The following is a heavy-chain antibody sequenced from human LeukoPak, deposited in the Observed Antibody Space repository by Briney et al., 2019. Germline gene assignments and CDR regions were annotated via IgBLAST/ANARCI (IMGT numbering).Heavy chain of an antibody. CDR1: GFTFDDYG. CDR2: INWNGGST. J-gene: IGHJ6*03. Sequence: GGSLRLSCAASGFTFDDYGMSWVRQAPGKGLEWVSGINWNGGSTGYADSVTGRFTISRDNAKDSLYLQMNSLRAEDTALYHCARRAGGSGSYTDYYYYYYMDLWGKGTTVTVSS. V-gene: IGHV3-20*01. CDR3: ARRAGGSGSYTDYYYYYYMDL. D-gene: IGHD3-10*01.